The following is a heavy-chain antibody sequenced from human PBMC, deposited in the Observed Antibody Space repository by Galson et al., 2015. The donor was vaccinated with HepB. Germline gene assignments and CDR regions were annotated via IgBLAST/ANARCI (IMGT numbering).Heavy chain of an antibody. V-gene: IGHV3-30*18. Sequence: SLRLSCAASGFTFSCYGIHWVRQAPGKGLGWVPVVSNDGSNKYYADSVKGRFTISRNNPKNTLYMQINSLTAEDTAVYYCAKRISITFFGPGKNYMDVWGKGTTVTVSS. D-gene: IGHD3-3*01. CDR3: AKRISITFFGPGKNYMDV. CDR2: VSNDGSNK. CDR1: GFTFSCYG. J-gene: IGHJ6*03.